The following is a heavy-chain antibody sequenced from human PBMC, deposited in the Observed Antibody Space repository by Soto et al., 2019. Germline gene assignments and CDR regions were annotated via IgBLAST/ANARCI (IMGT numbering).Heavy chain of an antibody. CDR3: TKVRADYYDGSGPKY. CDR1: GFTFGDYA. Sequence: LRLSCTASGFTFGDYAMSWFRQAPGKGLEWVGFIRSKAYGGTTEYAASVKGRFTISRDDSKSIAYLQMNSLKTEDTAVYYCTKVRADYYDGSGPKYWGQGTLVTVSS. V-gene: IGHV3-49*03. J-gene: IGHJ4*02. D-gene: IGHD3-22*01. CDR2: IRSKAYGGTT.